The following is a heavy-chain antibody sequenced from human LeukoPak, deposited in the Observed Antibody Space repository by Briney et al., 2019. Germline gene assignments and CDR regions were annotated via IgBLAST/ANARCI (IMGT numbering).Heavy chain of an antibody. J-gene: IGHJ5*02. D-gene: IGHD5-12*01. CDR3: ARVYGPGGYDT. CDR2: ISSSSGYT. CDR1: GFTFSDYY. Sequence: PGGSLRLSCAASGFTFSDYYMTWIRQAPGKGLEWVSYISSSSGYTNYADSVKGRFTISRDNAKNSLYLQMNSLRAEDTAVYYCARVYGPGGYDTWGQGTLVTVSS. V-gene: IGHV3-11*05.